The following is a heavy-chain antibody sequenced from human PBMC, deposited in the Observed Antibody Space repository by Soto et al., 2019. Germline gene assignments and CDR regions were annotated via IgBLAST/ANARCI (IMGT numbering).Heavy chain of an antibody. J-gene: IGHJ4*02. CDR3: AKDIGRDFDCLDY. Sequence: TGGSLRLSCAASGFTFDDYALHWVRQAPGKGLEWVSGISWNSGSIGYADSVKGRFTISRDNAKNSLYLQMNSLRAEDTALYYCAKDIGRDFDCLDYWVQGTLVTVSS. CDR2: ISWNSGSI. V-gene: IGHV3-9*01. CDR1: GFTFDDYA. D-gene: IGHD3-9*01.